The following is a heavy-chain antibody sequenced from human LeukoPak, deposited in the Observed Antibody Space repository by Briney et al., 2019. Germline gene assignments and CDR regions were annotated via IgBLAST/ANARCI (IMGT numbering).Heavy chain of an antibody. V-gene: IGHV3-64D*06. CDR2: ISSNGGST. CDR1: GFTFSSYA. CDR3: VKEAGGPFDY. J-gene: IGHJ4*02. Sequence: PGGSLRLSCSASGFTFSSYAMHWVRQAPGKGLEYVSAISSNGGSTYYADSVKGRFTISRDNSKNTLYPQMSGLRAEDTAVYYCVKEAGGPFDYWGQGTLVTVSS. D-gene: IGHD3-10*01.